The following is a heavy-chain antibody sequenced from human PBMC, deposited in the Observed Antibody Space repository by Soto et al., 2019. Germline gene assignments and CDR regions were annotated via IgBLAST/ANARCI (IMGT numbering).Heavy chain of an antibody. CDR1: GGSISGGDFY. V-gene: IGHV4-30-4*01. CDR3: ARALGYGTSTSCYSYYGMDV. CDR2: IYYSGST. Sequence: SETLSLTCTVSGGSISGGDFYWSWIRQPPGKGLEWIGYIYYSGSTYYNPSLKSRVTISVDPSKNQFSLKLSSVTAADTAVYYCARALGYGTSTSCYSYYGMDVWGQGTTVTVSS. D-gene: IGHD2-2*02. J-gene: IGHJ6*02.